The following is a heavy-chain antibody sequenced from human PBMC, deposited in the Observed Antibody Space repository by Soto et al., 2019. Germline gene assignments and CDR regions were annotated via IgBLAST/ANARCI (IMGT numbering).Heavy chain of an antibody. CDR2: IYPGDSDT. CDR3: ARLFRKYYDFWSGYYHYGPYYYYMDV. V-gene: IGHV5-51*01. J-gene: IGHJ6*03. CDR1: GYSFTSYW. D-gene: IGHD3-3*01. Sequence: RGESLKISCKGSGYSFTSYWIGWVRQMPGKGLEWMGIIYPGDSDTRYSPSFQGQVTISADKSISTAYLQWSSLKASDTAMYYCARLFRKYYDFWSGYYHYGPYYYYMDVWGKGTTVTVSS.